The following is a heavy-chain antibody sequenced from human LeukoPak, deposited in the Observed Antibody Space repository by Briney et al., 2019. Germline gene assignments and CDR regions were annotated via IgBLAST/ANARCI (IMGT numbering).Heavy chain of an antibody. CDR1: GYSFTSYW. J-gene: IGHJ4*02. CDR2: IYPGDSDT. D-gene: IGHD2-2*01. V-gene: IGHV5-51*01. Sequence: GESLKISCKGPGYSFTSYWIGWVRQMPGKGLEWMGIIYPGDSDTRYSPSFQGQVTISADKSISTAYLQWSSLKASDTAMYYCARRTLDVVVPAAPDFDYWGQGTLVTVSS. CDR3: ARRTLDVVVPAAPDFDY.